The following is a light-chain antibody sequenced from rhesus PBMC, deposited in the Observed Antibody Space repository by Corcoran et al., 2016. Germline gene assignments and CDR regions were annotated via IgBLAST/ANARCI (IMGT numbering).Light chain of an antibody. Sequence: QAALTQPRSVSGSPGQSVTISCTGTSSDIGAYIYVSWYQQLPGTAPRLMIYEISKRPSGVSDRFSGSKSGNTASLTISGLQDDDEADYYCSSHAGDKTFIFGAGTRLTVL. CDR1: SSDIGAYIY. J-gene: IGLJ1*01. CDR3: SSHAGDKTFI. CDR2: EIS. V-gene: IGLV2-32*02.